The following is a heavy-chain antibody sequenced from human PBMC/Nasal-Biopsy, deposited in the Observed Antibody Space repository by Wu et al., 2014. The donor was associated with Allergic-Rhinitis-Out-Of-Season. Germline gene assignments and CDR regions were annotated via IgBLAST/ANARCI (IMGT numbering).Heavy chain of an antibody. V-gene: IGHV4-4*07. CDR2: GST. Sequence: GSTNYNPSLKSRVTMSVDTSKNQFSLNLSSVTAADTAVYYCARDVRGVPRDYYMDVWGKGTTVTVS. CDR3: ARDVRGVPRDYYMDV. D-gene: IGHD3-10*02. J-gene: IGHJ6*03.